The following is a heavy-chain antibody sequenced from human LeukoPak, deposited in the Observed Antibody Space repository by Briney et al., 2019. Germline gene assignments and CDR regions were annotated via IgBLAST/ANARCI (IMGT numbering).Heavy chain of an antibody. D-gene: IGHD5-12*01. CDR3: ARGATAGGMDV. V-gene: IGHV4-30-2*01. Sequence: SQTLSLTCAVSGGSISSGVSSRGGTGKPQGRGLGWIGYIYHSGSTYYNPSLKSRVTISVDRSKNQFSLKLSSVTAADAAVYYCARGATAGGMDVWGQGTTVTVSS. CDR2: IYHSGST. CDR1: GGSISSGVSS. J-gene: IGHJ6*02.